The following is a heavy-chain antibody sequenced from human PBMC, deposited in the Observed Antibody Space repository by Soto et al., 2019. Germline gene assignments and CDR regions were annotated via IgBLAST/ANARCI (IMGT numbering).Heavy chain of an antibody. D-gene: IGHD3-9*01. CDR2: ISAYNGNT. Sequence: ASVKVSCKASGYTFTSYGISWVRQAPGQGLEWMGWISAYNGNTNYAQKLQGRVTMTTDTSTSTAYMELRSLRSDDTAVYYCARASYFDHAFDIWGQGKMVTVSS. CDR1: GYTFTSYG. CDR3: ARASYFDHAFDI. V-gene: IGHV1-18*01. J-gene: IGHJ3*02.